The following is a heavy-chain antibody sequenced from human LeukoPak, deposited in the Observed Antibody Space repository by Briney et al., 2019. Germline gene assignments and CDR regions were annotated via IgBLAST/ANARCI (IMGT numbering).Heavy chain of an antibody. D-gene: IGHD6-19*01. Sequence: GGSLRLSCSASGFTFSTYAMHWVRQAPGKGLEYVSAISHDGVTTHYADSVKGRFTISRDNSKNTLFLQMSSLRAEDTAVYYCVTLAVAGYWGQGTVVSVSS. J-gene: IGHJ4*02. CDR1: GFTFSTYA. CDR2: ISHDGVTT. CDR3: VTLAVAGY. V-gene: IGHV3-64D*09.